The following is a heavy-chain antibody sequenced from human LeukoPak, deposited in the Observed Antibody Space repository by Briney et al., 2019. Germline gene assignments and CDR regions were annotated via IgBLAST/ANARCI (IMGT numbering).Heavy chain of an antibody. CDR2: INPNSGAT. V-gene: IGHV1-2*02. CDR1: GYTFTGYF. J-gene: IGHJ4*02. Sequence: GASVKVSCKASGYTFTGYFMHWMRQAPGQGLEWMAWINPNSGATNYAPKFQGRVTLTRDTSITTAYMELSRLRSDDTAVYYCAREDSYSYGYCFDYWGQGTLVTVSS. D-gene: IGHD5-18*01. CDR3: AREDSYSYGYCFDY.